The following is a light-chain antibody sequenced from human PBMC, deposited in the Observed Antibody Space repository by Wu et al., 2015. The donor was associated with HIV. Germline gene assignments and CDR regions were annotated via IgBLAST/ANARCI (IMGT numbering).Light chain of an antibody. Sequence: AIQLTQSPSSLSASVGDRVTITCRASQGISSALAWYQQKPGKAPNLLIYDASSLESGVPSRFSGSGSGTDFTLTISSLQPEDFATYYCQQFNSYPRTFGQGTKVQIK. V-gene: IGKV1-13*02. CDR2: DAS. J-gene: IGKJ1*01. CDR3: QQFNSYPRT. CDR1: QGISSA.